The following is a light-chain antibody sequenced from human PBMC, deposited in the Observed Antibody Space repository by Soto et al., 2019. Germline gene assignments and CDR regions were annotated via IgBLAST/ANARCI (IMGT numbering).Light chain of an antibody. CDR3: QKYSSVPV. Sequence: DIQMTQSPTSLSASVGDRVTITCRASQDISNFVAWYQQKPGKAPKLLIYAASTLHSGVPSRFSGSGSGTDFTLTINSLQPEDVATYSCQKYSSVPVFGPGTKVEIK. CDR2: AAS. J-gene: IGKJ3*01. CDR1: QDISNF. V-gene: IGKV1-27*01.